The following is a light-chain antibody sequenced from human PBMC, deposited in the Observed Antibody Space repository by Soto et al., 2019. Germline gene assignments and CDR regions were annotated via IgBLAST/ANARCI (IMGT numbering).Light chain of an antibody. V-gene: IGKV1-39*01. J-gene: IGKJ5*01. Sequence: DIQMTQSPSSLSASVGDRVTITCRASQSISSYLNWYQQKPGKAPKLLIYAASSLQSGVPPRFSGSGSGTDFTLTISSLLPEDFATYYCQQSYSTPFTFGQGTRLEIK. CDR2: AAS. CDR1: QSISSY. CDR3: QQSYSTPFT.